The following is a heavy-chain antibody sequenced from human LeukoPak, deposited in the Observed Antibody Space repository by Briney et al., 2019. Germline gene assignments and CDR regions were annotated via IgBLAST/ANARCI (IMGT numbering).Heavy chain of an antibody. D-gene: IGHD3-22*01. Sequence: SETLSLTCTVSGGSISSYYWSWIRQPPGKGLEWIGYIYYSGSTYYNPSLKSRVTISVDASKTQFSLKLNSVTAADTAVYYCASYSWDSSGYYIPKWGQGTLVTVSS. CDR2: IYYSGST. J-gene: IGHJ4*02. V-gene: IGHV4-59*01. CDR1: GGSISSYY. CDR3: ASYSWDSSGYYIPK.